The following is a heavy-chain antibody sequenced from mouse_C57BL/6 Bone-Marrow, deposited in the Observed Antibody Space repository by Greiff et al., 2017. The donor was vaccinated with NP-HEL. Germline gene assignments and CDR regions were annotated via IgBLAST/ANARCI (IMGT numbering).Heavy chain of an antibody. CDR3: ARRGTGGSMDY. D-gene: IGHD2-14*01. CDR2: ISNLAYSI. V-gene: IGHV5-15*01. J-gene: IGHJ4*01. Sequence: EVKLMESGGGLVQPGGSLKLSCAASGFTFSDYGMAWVRQAPRKGPEWVAFISNLAYSIYYADTVTGRFTISRENAKNTLYLEMSSLRSEDTAMYYCARRGTGGSMDYWGQGTSVTVSS. CDR1: GFTFSDYG.